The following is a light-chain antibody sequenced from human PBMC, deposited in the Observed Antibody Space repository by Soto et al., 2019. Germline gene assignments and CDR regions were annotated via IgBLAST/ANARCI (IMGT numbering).Light chain of an antibody. V-gene: IGKV3-15*01. CDR3: QQYNSWPWT. CDR2: KAS. Sequence: DIEMTQSPATLSVSAGDRATITCRASQSVSSCLAWYQQKPGKAPSLLIYKASSWASGIPARFSGSGSGTEFTLTISSLQSEDFASYYCQQYNSWPWTFGQGTKVEIK. CDR1: QSVSSC. J-gene: IGKJ1*01.